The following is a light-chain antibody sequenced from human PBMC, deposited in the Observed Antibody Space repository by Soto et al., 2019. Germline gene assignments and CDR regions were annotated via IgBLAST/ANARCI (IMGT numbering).Light chain of an antibody. Sequence: DIVMTQTPLSSPVTLGQPASISCRSSQSVSNNYLAWYQQKPGQAPRLLIYDASSRATGIPDRFSGSGSGTDFTLTISRLEPEDFAVYYCQQYGSSPGTFGQGTKVDIK. V-gene: IGKV3-20*01. CDR3: QQYGSSPGT. CDR2: DAS. J-gene: IGKJ1*01. CDR1: QSVSNNY.